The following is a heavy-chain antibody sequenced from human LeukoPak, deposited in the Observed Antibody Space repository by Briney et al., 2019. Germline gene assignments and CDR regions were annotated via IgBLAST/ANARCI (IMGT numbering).Heavy chain of an antibody. CDR1: GFTFSSYE. J-gene: IGHJ3*02. D-gene: IGHD3-10*01. CDR3: ARGFYGSGPSAFDI. Sequence: GESLRLSCAASGFTFSSYEMNWVRQAPPKGLAWVSCISSIGSTIYYADSAQGRFTISRDNAKNSLFLQMNSLRPDDKAVIFCARGFYGSGPSAFDIWGQGTMVTVSS. V-gene: IGHV3-48*03. CDR2: ISSIGSTI.